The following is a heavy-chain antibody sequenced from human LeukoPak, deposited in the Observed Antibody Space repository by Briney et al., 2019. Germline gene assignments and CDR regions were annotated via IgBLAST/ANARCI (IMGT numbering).Heavy chain of an antibody. Sequence: VSVKVSCKASGYTFTSYGISWVRQAPGQGLEWMGWISAYNGNTNYAQKLQGRVTMTTDTSTSTAYMELRSLRSDDTAVYYCARDLASTSNWEFDFWGQGTLVIVSS. D-gene: IGHD1-26*01. CDR3: ARDLASTSNWEFDF. CDR1: GYTFTSYG. J-gene: IGHJ4*02. CDR2: ISAYNGNT. V-gene: IGHV1-18*01.